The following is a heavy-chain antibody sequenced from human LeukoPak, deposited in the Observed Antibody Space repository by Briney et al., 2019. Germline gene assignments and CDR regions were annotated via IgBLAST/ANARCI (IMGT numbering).Heavy chain of an antibody. D-gene: IGHD3-16*01. Sequence: SGGSLRFSCAASGFTFSSYAVSWVRQAPGKGLEWVSAISGSGGSTYYADSVKGRFTISRDNSKNTLYLQMNSLRAEDTAVYYCAKDPLWGNGKSFDYWGQGTLVTVSS. CDR1: GFTFSSYA. V-gene: IGHV3-23*01. J-gene: IGHJ4*02. CDR2: ISGSGGST. CDR3: AKDPLWGNGKSFDY.